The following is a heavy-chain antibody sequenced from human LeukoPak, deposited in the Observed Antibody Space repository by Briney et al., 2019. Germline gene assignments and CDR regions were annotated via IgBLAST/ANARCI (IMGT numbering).Heavy chain of an antibody. CDR3: ARMQPDGRLDY. J-gene: IGHJ4*02. V-gene: IGHV2-70*11. CDR2: IDWDDDK. D-gene: IGHD2-15*01. CDR1: GFSLSTSGMC. Sequence: SGPTLVNPTQTLTLTCTFSGFSLSTSGMCVSWIRQPPGKALEWLARIDWDDDKYYSTPLKTRLTISKDTSKSQVVLTVTNMDPVDTATYYCARMQPDGRLDYWGQGTLVTVSS.